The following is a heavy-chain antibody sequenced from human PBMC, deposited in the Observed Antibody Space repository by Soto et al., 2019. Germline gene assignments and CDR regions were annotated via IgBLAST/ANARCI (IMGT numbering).Heavy chain of an antibody. J-gene: IGHJ4*02. Sequence: EVQLLESGGGLVQPGGSLRLSCAASGFTFSSYAMIWVRQAPGKGLEWVSSISGSGGSTYYADYVKDRFTISRDNSKKTLYLQMNSLTADDTAVYYCAKNLYDFMSGNYRGQGTLVTVSS. CDR1: GFTFSSYA. CDR2: ISGSGGST. V-gene: IGHV3-23*01. D-gene: IGHD3-3*01. CDR3: AKNLYDFMSGNY.